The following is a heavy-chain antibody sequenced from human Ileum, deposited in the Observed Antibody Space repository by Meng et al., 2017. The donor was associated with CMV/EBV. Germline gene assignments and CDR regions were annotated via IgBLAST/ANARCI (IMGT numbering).Heavy chain of an antibody. D-gene: IGHD5-24*01. CDR1: GFTFSGHW. CDR2: IDIDGSPT. J-gene: IGHJ4*02. V-gene: IGHV3-74*01. Sequence: GGSLRLSCATSGFTFSGHWMHWVRQVPGKGLVWVARIDIDGSPTSYADSVKGRFTISRDNAKNTLYLQMDSLRVEDTAIYYCVRSVYNRYGLFDLWGQGTLVTVSS. CDR3: VRSVYNRYGLFDL.